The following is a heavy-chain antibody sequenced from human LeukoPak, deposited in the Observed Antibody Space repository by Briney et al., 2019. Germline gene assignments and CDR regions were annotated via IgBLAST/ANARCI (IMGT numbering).Heavy chain of an antibody. J-gene: IGHJ4*02. D-gene: IGHD3-22*01. CDR2: ISSSSNYI. CDR1: GFTFSTYS. Sequence: EGSLRLSCAASGFTFSTYSMNWVRQAPGKGLEWVSSISSSSNYIYYADSVKGRFTISRDNAKNSLYLQMNSLRAEDTAVYYCARGPYDSSGPWALWGQGTLVTVSS. CDR3: ARGPYDSSGPWAL. V-gene: IGHV3-21*01.